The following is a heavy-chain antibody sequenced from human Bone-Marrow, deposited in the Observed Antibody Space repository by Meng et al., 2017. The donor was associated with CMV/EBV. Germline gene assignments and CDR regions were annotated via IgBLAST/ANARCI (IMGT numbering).Heavy chain of an antibody. D-gene: IGHD2-2*01. J-gene: IGHJ4*02. CDR2: INWNGGST. CDR1: GFTFDDYG. CDR3: ARVGPVGDIVVVPAAPLDY. V-gene: IGHV3-20*04. Sequence: GESLKISCAASGFTFDDYGMSWVRQAPGKGLEWVSGINWNGGSTGYADSVKGRFTISRDNAKNSLYLQMNSLRAEDTALYYCARVGPVGDIVVVPAAPLDYWGQATLVTVSS.